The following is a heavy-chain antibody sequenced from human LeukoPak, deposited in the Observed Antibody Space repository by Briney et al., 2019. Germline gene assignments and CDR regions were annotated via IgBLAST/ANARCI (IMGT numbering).Heavy chain of an antibody. J-gene: IGHJ4*02. V-gene: IGHV4-31*03. CDR1: GDSISSGDHY. CDR3: ARDSGYGSSDY. CDR2: IYYSGST. D-gene: IGHD3-10*01. Sequence: SQTLSLTCTVSGDSISSGDHYWSWIRQHPGKGLEWVGYIYYSGSTYYNPSLKSRVTISVDTSKNQFSPKLSSVTAADTAVYYCARDSGYGSSDYWGQGTLVTVS.